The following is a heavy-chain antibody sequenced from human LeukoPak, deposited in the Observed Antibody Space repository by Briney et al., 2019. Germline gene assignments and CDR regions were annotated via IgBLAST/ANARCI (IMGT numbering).Heavy chain of an antibody. CDR3: ARYVVVAATRWGRGWFDP. CDR1: GYTFTGYY. CDR2: INPNSGGT. D-gene: IGHD2-15*01. J-gene: IGHJ5*02. V-gene: IGHV1-2*02. Sequence: ASVKVSCKASGYTFTGYYMHWVRQAPGQGLEWMGWINPNSGGTNYAQKFQGRVTMTRDTSISTAYMELSRLRSDDTAVYYCARYVVVAATRWGRGWFDPWGQGTLATVSS.